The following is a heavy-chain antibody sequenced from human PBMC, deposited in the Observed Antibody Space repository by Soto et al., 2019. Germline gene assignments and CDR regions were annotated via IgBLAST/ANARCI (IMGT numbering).Heavy chain of an antibody. D-gene: IGHD5-12*01. CDR1: GGSISSYY. CDR2: IHYSGST. Sequence: SETLSLTCTVSGGSISSYYWSWIRQPPGKGLEWIGYIHYSGSTNYNPSLKSRVTISVDTSKNQFSLKLSSVTAADTAVYYCARGGYDYFDYWGQGTLVTVSS. J-gene: IGHJ4*02. V-gene: IGHV4-59*01. CDR3: ARGGYDYFDY.